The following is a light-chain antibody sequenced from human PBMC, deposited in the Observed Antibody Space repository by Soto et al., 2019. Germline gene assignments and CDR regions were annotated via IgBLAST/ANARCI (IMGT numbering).Light chain of an antibody. V-gene: IGKV3-15*01. Sequence: EIVMTQSPATLSVSPGERATLSCRASQSVSSNLAWYQQKPVQAPRLLIYGASTRAIGIPARFSGSGSGTEFTLTISSLQSEDFAVYYCQQYNNWRITFGQGTKVEIK. CDR2: GAS. J-gene: IGKJ1*01. CDR1: QSVSSN. CDR3: QQYNNWRIT.